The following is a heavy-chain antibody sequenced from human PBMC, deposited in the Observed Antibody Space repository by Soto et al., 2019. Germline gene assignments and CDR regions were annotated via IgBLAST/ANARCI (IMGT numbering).Heavy chain of an antibody. CDR3: ARDWRYSSGWYSY. V-gene: IGHV4-61*01. Sequence: PSETLSLTCTVSGGSVSSGSYYWSWIRQPPGKGLEWIGYIYYSGSTNYNPSLKSRVTISVDTSKNQFSLKLSSVTAADTAVYYCARDWRYSSGWYSYWGQGTLVT. D-gene: IGHD6-19*01. J-gene: IGHJ4*02. CDR2: IYYSGST. CDR1: GGSVSSGSYY.